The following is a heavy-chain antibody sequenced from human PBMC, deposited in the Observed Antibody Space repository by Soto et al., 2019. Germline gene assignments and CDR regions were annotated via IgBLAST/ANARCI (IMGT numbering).Heavy chain of an antibody. J-gene: IGHJ5*02. V-gene: IGHV1-69*06. CDR3: ARDPGQQWLVRDENWFDP. D-gene: IGHD6-19*01. Sequence: SVKVSCKASGGTFSSYSISWVRQAPGQGLEWMGGIIPIFGTANYAQKFQGRVTITADKSTSTAYMELSSLRSEDTAVYYCARDPGQQWLVRDENWFDPWGQGTLVTVSS. CDR2: IIPIFGTA. CDR1: GGTFSSYS.